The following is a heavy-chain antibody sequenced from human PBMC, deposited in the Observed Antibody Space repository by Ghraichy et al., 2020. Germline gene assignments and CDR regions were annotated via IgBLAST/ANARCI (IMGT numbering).Heavy chain of an antibody. Sequence: SETLSLTCTVSGGSISGYYWSWVRQPPGKGLEWIGYVHYTGTTNYNPSLQSRLTISVDTSENQFSLKLSSVTAADTAIYYCARLPPLAMARPVWYHAMDVWGQGTTVTVSS. CDR3: ARLPPLAMARPVWYHAMDV. D-gene: IGHD6-19*01. CDR1: GGSISGYY. V-gene: IGHV4-59*01. J-gene: IGHJ6*02. CDR2: VHYTGTT.